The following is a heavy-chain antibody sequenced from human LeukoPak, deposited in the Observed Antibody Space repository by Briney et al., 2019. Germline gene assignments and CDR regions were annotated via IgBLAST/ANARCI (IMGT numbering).Heavy chain of an antibody. CDR2: ISDSGGST. J-gene: IGHJ4*02. V-gene: IGHV3-23*01. D-gene: IGHD6-19*01. Sequence: GGSLRLSCAASGFTFSRYGMSWVRQAPGKGLEWVSGISDSGGSTYYTDSVKGRFTISRDNSKNTLYLQMNSLRAEDTAVYYCGKDQSSQWLVAPADYWGQGTLVTVSS. CDR3: GKDQSSQWLVAPADY. CDR1: GFTFSRYG.